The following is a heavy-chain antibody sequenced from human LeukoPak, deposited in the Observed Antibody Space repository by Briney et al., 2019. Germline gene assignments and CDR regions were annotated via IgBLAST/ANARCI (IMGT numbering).Heavy chain of an antibody. CDR3: GMSGDRVPLQDDVFDV. CDR1: GYSFTSYC. J-gene: IGHJ3*01. CDR2: IHPGDSGP. Sequence: GESLKISCKVSGYSFTSYCIGWVRQIPGKGLEWMGIIHPGDSGPTYSPSFQGQVTISVDKSINTAYLQWSSLQASDTAMYYCGMSGDRVPLQDDVFDVWGQGTMVTVST. D-gene: IGHD1-26*01. V-gene: IGHV5-51*01.